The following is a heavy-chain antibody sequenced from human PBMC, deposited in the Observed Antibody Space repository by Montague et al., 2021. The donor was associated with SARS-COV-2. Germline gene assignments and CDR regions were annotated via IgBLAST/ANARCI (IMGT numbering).Heavy chain of an antibody. CDR2: IYHSGTA. V-gene: IGHV4-39*06. Sequence: SETLSLTCTVSGGSISSSSYYWGWIRQPPGKGLEWIGSIYHSGTANYNPSLKSRVSISVDTSKNQFTLKLTSVTAADTAMYYCAKEREVVRAARTLVAFDLWGQGTMVTVSS. D-gene: IGHD2-2*01. CDR1: GGSISSSSYY. J-gene: IGHJ3*01. CDR3: AKEREVVRAARTLVAFDL.